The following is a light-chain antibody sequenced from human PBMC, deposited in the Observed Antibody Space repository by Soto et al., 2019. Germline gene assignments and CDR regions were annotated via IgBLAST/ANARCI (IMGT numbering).Light chain of an antibody. Sequence: EIVMTQSPGTLSLSPGETATLSCRASQSVSSNYVAWFHQKPGQAPRLLIYGASSRATGVPDRFSASGSGTDFTLTISRLEPEDFAVYYCQQYGSSPFTFGPGTKVDIK. CDR2: GAS. V-gene: IGKV3-20*01. J-gene: IGKJ3*01. CDR1: QSVSSNY. CDR3: QQYGSSPFT.